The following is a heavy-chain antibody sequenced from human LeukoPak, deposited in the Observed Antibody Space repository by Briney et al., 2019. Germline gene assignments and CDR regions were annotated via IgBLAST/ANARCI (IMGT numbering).Heavy chain of an antibody. V-gene: IGHV4-4*02. CDR1: GGSISSSYW. J-gene: IGHJ4*02. D-gene: IGHD4-17*01. Sequence: KPSETLSLTCAVSGGSISSSYWWSWIRQPPGKGLEWIGEIYHSGSTYFNPSLKSRVTISVDTSKNQFSLKLSSVTAADTAVYYCARVPTATFFDYWGQGTLVTVSS. CDR3: ARVPTATFFDY. CDR2: IYHSGST.